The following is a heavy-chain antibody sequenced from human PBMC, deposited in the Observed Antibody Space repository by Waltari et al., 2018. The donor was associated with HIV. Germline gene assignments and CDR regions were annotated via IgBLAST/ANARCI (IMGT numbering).Heavy chain of an antibody. CDR2: IRSTDYGGTT. Sequence: EVQLVESGVGLVQPGRSLRLSCTASGFTFGDYAMSWVRQAPGKGLEWVGFIRSTDYGGTTEYAASVKGRFTISRDDSKSIAYLQMNSLKTEDTAVYYCTREFVVVVPAAMSYYYGLDVWGQGTTVTVSS. CDR1: GFTFGDYA. V-gene: IGHV3-49*04. J-gene: IGHJ6*02. D-gene: IGHD2-2*01. CDR3: TREFVVVVPAAMSYYYGLDV.